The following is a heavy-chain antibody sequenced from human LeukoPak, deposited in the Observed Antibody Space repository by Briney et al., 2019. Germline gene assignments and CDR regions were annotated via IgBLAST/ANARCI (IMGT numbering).Heavy chain of an antibody. D-gene: IGHD6-25*01. Sequence: GGSLRLSCSASGFIFSDYDMYWVRQVAGEGLEWVSGVGATGDTSYPDSVKGRFTISRDNAKNSLYLQMNSLRVGDTATYYCARLNSGWGIPDYWGQGILVAVSS. J-gene: IGHJ4*02. CDR1: GFIFSDYD. V-gene: IGHV3-13*01. CDR2: VGATGDT. CDR3: ARLNSGWGIPDY.